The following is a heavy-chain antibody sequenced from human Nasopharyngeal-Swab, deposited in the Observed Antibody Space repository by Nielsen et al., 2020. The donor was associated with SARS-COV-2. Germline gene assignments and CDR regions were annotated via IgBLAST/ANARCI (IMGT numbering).Heavy chain of an antibody. D-gene: IGHD5-12*01. Sequence: GGSLRLSCAASGFTFSSYWMSWVRQAPGKGLECVANINQDGSPKYYVESVKGRFTVSRDNAENLMYLQVDNLRAEDTAIYYCARISRGYTGYVDQNWFDPWGQGTLVTVSS. CDR3: ARISRGYTGYVDQNWFDP. V-gene: IGHV3-7*03. CDR2: INQDGSPK. J-gene: IGHJ5*02. CDR1: GFTFSSYW.